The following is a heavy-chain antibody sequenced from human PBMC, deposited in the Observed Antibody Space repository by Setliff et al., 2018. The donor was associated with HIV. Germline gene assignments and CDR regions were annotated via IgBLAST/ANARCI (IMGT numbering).Heavy chain of an antibody. CDR1: GDSIDNKYY. V-gene: IGHV4-38-2*01. CDR3: ARLMRDYGEYD. Sequence: SETLSLTCVVSGDSIDNKYYWAWIRQPPGRGLEWIGTVYHSGSTYYNPSLKSRVTISVDTSKNQFSLKVSSVTAADTAVYYCARLMRDYGEYDWGQGTLVTVSS. CDR2: VYHSGST. J-gene: IGHJ4*02. D-gene: IGHD4-17*01.